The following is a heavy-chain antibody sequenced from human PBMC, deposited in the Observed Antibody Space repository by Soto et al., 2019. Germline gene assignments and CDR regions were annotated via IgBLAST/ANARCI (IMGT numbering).Heavy chain of an antibody. CDR1: GYTFTSYY. CDR2: INPSGGST. V-gene: IGHV1-46*01. J-gene: IGHJ6*02. CDR3: AREIYYYGSGSYYNGAPHRGMDV. Sequence: ASVKVSCKASGYTFTSYYMHWVRQAPGQGLEWMGIINPSGGSTSYAQKFQGRVTMTRDTSTSTVYMELSSLRSEDTAVYYCAREIYYYGSGSYYNGAPHRGMDVWGQGTTVTAP. D-gene: IGHD3-10*01.